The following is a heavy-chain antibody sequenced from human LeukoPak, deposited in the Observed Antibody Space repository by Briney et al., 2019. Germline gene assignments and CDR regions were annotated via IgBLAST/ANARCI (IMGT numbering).Heavy chain of an antibody. V-gene: IGHV1-2*02. Sequence: GASVKVSCKASGYTFTGYYMHWVRQAPGQGLEWMGWINPNSGGTNYAQKFQGRVTMTRDTSISTAYMELSRLRSDDTAVYYCARDLGITTGTTYSDYWGQGTLVTVSS. J-gene: IGHJ4*02. CDR2: INPNSGGT. CDR3: ARDLGITTGTTYSDY. D-gene: IGHD1-7*01. CDR1: GYTFTGYY.